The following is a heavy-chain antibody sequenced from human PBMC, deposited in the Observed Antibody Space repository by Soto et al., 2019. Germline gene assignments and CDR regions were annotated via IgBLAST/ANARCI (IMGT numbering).Heavy chain of an antibody. V-gene: IGHV4-39*01. Sequence: QLRLQESGPGLVKPSETLSLTCTVSGGSISSANYYWGWIRQPPGKGLEWIGSMYSRGNTYYNPSLKSRVTVSVHTSKNHFSRKLSSVTAADTAGYYCARQPYVSRGYYYGTWGQGALVTVPS. CDR2: MYSRGNT. J-gene: IGHJ5*02. D-gene: IGHD3-22*01. CDR3: ARQPYVSRGYYYGT. CDR1: GGSISSANYY.